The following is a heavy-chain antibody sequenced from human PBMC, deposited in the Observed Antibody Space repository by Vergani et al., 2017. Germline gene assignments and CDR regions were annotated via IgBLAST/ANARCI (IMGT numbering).Heavy chain of an antibody. J-gene: IGHJ4*02. CDR2: IFQSGSP. V-gene: IGHV4-30-2*01. CDR1: GGHISSGAFS. Sequence: QLQLQEAGSGLVKTSKNPSPNCAAPGGHISSGAFSWGWVRQPPGRGLQSIGYIFQSGSPDYNASLKSRVNLSLDKSKNHFSLSLSYVTAADTAVYYCVRRNNVVRETHYFDYWGQGILVTVSS. D-gene: IGHD3-10*01. CDR3: VRRNNVVRETHYFDY.